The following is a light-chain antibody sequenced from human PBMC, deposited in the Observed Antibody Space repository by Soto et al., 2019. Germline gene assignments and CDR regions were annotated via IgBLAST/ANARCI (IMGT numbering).Light chain of an antibody. CDR2: NTN. J-gene: IGLJ3*02. Sequence: QTVVTQEPSFSVSPGRTVTLTCGFSSRSVSTSFYPSWYQQTPGQAPRTLIYNTNVRSSGVPDRFSGSILGNKAALTITGAKADDESDYYCVLYMGSGIWVFGGGTKLTVL. CDR3: VLYMGSGIWV. CDR1: SRSVSTSFY. V-gene: IGLV8-61*01.